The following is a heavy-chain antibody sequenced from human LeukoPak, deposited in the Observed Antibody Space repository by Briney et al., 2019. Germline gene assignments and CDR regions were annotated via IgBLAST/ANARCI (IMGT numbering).Heavy chain of an antibody. D-gene: IGHD3-22*01. CDR3: ARRLLQSSGSGAQNWFDP. CDR1: GGSISSSY. J-gene: IGHJ5*02. Sequence: SETLSLTCTVSGGSISSSYWHWIRQPPGKGLEWIGYVHNSGSTYYNPSLKSRVTISVDTSKNQFSLKLNSVTAADTAVYYCARRLLQSSGSGAQNWFDPWGQGTLVTVSS. CDR2: VHNSGST. V-gene: IGHV4-4*09.